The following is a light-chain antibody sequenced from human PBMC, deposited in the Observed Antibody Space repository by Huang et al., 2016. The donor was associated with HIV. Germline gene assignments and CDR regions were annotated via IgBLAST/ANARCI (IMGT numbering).Light chain of an antibody. CDR2: DGS. CDR1: ESVSSD. V-gene: IGKV3-15*01. J-gene: IGKJ5*01. CDR3: QQYSNWAPIT. Sequence: EIVMTQSPPTLSVSPGDRATLSCRASESVSSDLAWYQHKPGQAPRLLIFDGSTRATGTPTRFSGSGSGTEFTLTISSLQSEDFAVYYCQQYSNWAPITFGQGTRLNIK.